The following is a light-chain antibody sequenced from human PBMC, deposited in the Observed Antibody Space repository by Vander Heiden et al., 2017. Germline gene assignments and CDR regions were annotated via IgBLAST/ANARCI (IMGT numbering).Light chain of an antibody. CDR2: DAS. J-gene: IGLJ2*01. CDR3: QVWDSSSDHVV. V-gene: IGLV3-21*03. Sequence: SYVLTQPPSVSVAPGKTARITCGGNNIGRKSGHWYQQKPVQAPVLVVYDASDRPSEIPERFSGSNSGNTATLTISSVEAGDEAGYYCQVWDSSSDHVVFGGGTKLTVL. CDR1: NIGRKS.